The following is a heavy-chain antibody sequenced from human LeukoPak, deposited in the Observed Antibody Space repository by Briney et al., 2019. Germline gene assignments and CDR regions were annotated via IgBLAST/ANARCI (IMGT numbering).Heavy chain of an antibody. CDR2: IYYSGST. Sequence: SETLSLTCTVSGGSISSYYWGWIRQPPGKGLEWIGYIYYSGSTNYNPSLKSRVTISVDTSKNQFSLKLSSVTAADTAVYYCARESIAGTPFYYYYYMDVWGKGTTVTISS. J-gene: IGHJ6*03. D-gene: IGHD6-13*01. CDR3: ARESIAGTPFYYYYYMDV. V-gene: IGHV4-59*01. CDR1: GGSISSYY.